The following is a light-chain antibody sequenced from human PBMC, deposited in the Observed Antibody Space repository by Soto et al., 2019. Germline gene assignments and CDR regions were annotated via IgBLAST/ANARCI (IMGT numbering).Light chain of an antibody. V-gene: IGKV1-27*01. J-gene: IGKJ1*01. CDR1: QDISNY. CDR2: AAS. Sequence: DIQMTQFPSSLSASVGDRVTITCRATQDISNYLAWNQQKPGKVPNLLNYAASTLQSWVPSRFSGRRSGTEFTLTNISLQPEDVATYYCQKHNSAPPWTFGQGNKVEV. CDR3: QKHNSAPPWT.